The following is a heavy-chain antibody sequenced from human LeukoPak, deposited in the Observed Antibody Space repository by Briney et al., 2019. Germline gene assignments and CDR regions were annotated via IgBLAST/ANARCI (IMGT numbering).Heavy chain of an antibody. CDR2: IYYSGSA. J-gene: IGHJ4*02. Sequence: SETLSLTCTVSGGSISSYYWSWIRQPPGKGLEWIGYIYYSGSANYNPSLKSRVTISVDTSKNQFSLKLSSVTAADTAVYYCARDLTSTLDYWGQGTLVTVSS. CDR1: GGSISSYY. D-gene: IGHD2-2*01. CDR3: ARDLTSTLDY. V-gene: IGHV4-59*01.